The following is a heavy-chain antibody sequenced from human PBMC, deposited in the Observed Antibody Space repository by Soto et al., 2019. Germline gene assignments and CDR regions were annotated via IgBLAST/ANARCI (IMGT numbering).Heavy chain of an antibody. CDR3: ARSPYSSGYYYAIDY. CDR1: GYTLIMYY. CDR2: INPSGGST. D-gene: IGHD3-22*01. Sequence: VASVKVSCKASGYTLIMYYIHWMRQAPGQGLEWMGLINPSGGSTTYAQKFQGRVTMTRDTSTSTVYMDLSSLKSEDTAVYYCARSPYSSGYYYAIDYWGQGTQVTVSS. V-gene: IGHV1-46*01. J-gene: IGHJ4*02.